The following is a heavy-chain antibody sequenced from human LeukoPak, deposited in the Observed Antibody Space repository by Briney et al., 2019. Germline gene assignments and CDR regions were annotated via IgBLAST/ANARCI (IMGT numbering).Heavy chain of an antibody. Sequence: SSETLSLTCTVSGDSITNGDYYWAWIRQPPGKGLEWIATIYYTGSTYYNMSLRSRLTVSVDTSNNRFSLKLNSVAAADTAVYYCAGLQREDGGNADFWNGYDHWGQGSLVTVSS. J-gene: IGHJ5*02. CDR1: GDSITNGDYY. V-gene: IGHV4-39*07. D-gene: IGHD3-3*01. CDR2: IYYTGST. CDR3: AGLQREDGGNADFWNGYDH.